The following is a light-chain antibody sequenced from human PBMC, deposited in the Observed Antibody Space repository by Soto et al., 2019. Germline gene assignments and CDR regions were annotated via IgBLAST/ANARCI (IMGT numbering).Light chain of an antibody. Sequence: DIQMTQSPSTLSASVGDRVTITCRASQSISSWLAWYQQKPGKAPKLLIYKASSLESGVPSRFSGGGSGTEFTLTVSSLQPDDFATYYCQPYNSYSLITFGQGTRLEIK. CDR3: QPYNSYSLIT. V-gene: IGKV1-5*03. J-gene: IGKJ5*01. CDR2: KAS. CDR1: QSISSW.